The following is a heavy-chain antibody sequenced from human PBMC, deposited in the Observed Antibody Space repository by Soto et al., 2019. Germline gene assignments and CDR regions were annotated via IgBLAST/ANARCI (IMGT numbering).Heavy chain of an antibody. CDR1: GFTVSSNY. V-gene: IGHV3-66*01. J-gene: IGHJ6*03. CDR3: ARGRARDFAHKYYYMDV. CDR2: IYSGGST. Sequence: GGSLRLSCAASGFTVSSNYMSWVRQAPGKGLEWVSVIYSGGSTYYADSVKGRFTISRDNSKNTLYLQMNSLRAEDTAVYYCARGRARDFAHKYYYMDVWGKGTTVTVSS. D-gene: IGHD3-3*01.